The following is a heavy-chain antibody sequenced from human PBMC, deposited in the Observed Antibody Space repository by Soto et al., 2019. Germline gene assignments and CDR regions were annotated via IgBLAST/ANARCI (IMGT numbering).Heavy chain of an antibody. V-gene: IGHV4-4*07. Sequence: PSETLSLTCTVSGASMKSFYFSWIRQPAGKGREWIGRIYSSGSTTYNPSLKSRVTMSVDTARSQCSLRLSSVTAADTAVYYCARAFAGFGAYWYFDLWGRGTLVTVSS. CDR3: ARAFAGFGAYWYFDL. D-gene: IGHD3-16*01. CDR2: IYSSGST. CDR1: GASMKSFY. J-gene: IGHJ2*01.